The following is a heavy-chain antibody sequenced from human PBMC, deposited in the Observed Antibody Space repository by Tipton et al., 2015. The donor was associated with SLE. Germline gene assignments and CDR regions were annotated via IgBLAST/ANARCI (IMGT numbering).Heavy chain of an antibody. CDR1: GFTFSSYE. J-gene: IGHJ6*03. CDR3: ARDPTAAVTPGYYYYMDV. V-gene: IGHV3-48*03. Sequence: SLRLSCVASGFTFSSYEMNWVRQAPGKGLEWVSYITNSGSTIYYADSVKGRFTISRDNSKNTLYLQMNSLRGEDTAVYYCARDPTAAVTPGYYYYMDVWGKGTTVTVSS. CDR2: ITNSGSTI. D-gene: IGHD4-23*01.